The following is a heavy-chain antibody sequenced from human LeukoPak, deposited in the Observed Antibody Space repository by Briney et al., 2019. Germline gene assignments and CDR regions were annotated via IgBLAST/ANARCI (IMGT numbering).Heavy chain of an antibody. CDR3: AREVQCSSSSCIYYYGMDV. J-gene: IGHJ6*02. D-gene: IGHD2-2*01. CDR2: INSDGSIT. Sequence: GRSLRLSCAASGFTFSSYWMHWVRQAPGKGLVWVSRINSDGSITTYADSVKGRFTISRDNAQNTLYLQMNSLRAEDTAVYYCAREVQCSSSSCIYYYGMDVWGQGTTVTVSS. V-gene: IGHV3-74*01. CDR1: GFTFSSYW.